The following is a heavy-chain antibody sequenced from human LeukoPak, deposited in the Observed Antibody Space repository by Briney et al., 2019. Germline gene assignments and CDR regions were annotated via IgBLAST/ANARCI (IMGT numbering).Heavy chain of an antibody. CDR3: ARDSGYDDY. D-gene: IGHD3-22*01. Sequence: PSETLSLTCTVSGGSVNSGSYYWSWFRHPPGKGREWIGYIYYSGSTNYNPSLKSRVTISVDTSKNQFSLKLSSVTAADTAVYYCARDSGYDDYWGQGTLVTVSS. CDR2: IYYSGST. CDR1: GGSVNSGSYY. J-gene: IGHJ4*02. V-gene: IGHV4-61*01.